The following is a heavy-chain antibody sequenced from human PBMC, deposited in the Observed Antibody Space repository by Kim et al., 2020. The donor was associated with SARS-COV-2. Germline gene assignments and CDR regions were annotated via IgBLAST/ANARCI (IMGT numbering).Heavy chain of an antibody. V-gene: IGHV4-59*01. Sequence: SETLSLTCTVSGGSISSYYWSWIRQPPGKGLEWIGYIYYSGSTNYNPSLKSRVTISVDTSKNQFSLKLSSVTAADTTVYYCARERVGAMAGGTWRRIDYWGQGTLVTVSS. D-gene: IGHD1-26*01. CDR2: IYYSGST. CDR3: ARERVGAMAGGTWRRIDY. CDR1: GGSISSYY. J-gene: IGHJ4*02.